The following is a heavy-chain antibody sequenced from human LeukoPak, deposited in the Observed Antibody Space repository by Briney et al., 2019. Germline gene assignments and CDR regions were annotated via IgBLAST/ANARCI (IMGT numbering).Heavy chain of an antibody. CDR3: ARRFGGSQGEGFDY. CDR1: SGXIGSDALY. V-gene: IGHV4-39*01. Sequence: SETLSLTCTVSSGXIGSDALYWGWIRQSPGKGLEWIGSVHYTRSYSGTTYYNPSLESRVTVSTDRSKTLFSLKLTSMSAADTAVYYCARRFGGSQGEGFDYWGQGTLVTVSS. CDR2: VHYTRSYSGTT. D-gene: IGHD1-26*01. J-gene: IGHJ4*02.